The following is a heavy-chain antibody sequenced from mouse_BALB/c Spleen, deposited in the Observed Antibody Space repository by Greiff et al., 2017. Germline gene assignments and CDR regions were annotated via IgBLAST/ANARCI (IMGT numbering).Heavy chain of an antibody. CDR1: GFTFSSYY. CDR2: INSNGGST. J-gene: IGHJ4*01. CDR3: ARRYDYDGAMDY. V-gene: IGHV5-6-2*01. D-gene: IGHD2-4*01. Sequence: DVMLVESGGGLVKLGGSLKLSCAASGFTFSSYYMSWVRQTPEKRLELVAAINSNGGSTYYPDTVKGRFTISRDNAKNTLYLQMSSLKSEDTALYYCARRYDYDGAMDYWGQGTSVTVSS.